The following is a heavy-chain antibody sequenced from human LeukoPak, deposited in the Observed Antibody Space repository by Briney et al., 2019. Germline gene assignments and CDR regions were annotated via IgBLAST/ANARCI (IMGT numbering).Heavy chain of an antibody. V-gene: IGHV4-31*03. J-gene: IGHJ5*02. CDR3: ARERGDPSGSFWFDP. CDR1: GGSISSGGYY. Sequence: SETLSLTCTVSGGSISSGGYYWSWIRQHPGKGLEWIGYIYYSGSTYYNPSLKSRVTISVDTSKNQFSLKLSSVTAADTAVYYCARERGDPSGSFWFDPWGQGTLVTVST. D-gene: IGHD3-10*01. CDR2: IYYSGST.